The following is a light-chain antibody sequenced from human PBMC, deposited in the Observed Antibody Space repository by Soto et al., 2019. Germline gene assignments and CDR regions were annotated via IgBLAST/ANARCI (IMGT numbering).Light chain of an antibody. Sequence: DIQLTQSPSFLSASVGDRVTITCRASQGIDTYLAWYQQKPGKAPKLLIYAASFLQSGVPSRYSGSGSGTEFTLTISSLQPEDFAAYYCQQLNTYPFIFGQGTLLEIK. CDR3: QQLNTYPFI. V-gene: IGKV1-9*01. J-gene: IGKJ5*01. CDR1: QGIDTY. CDR2: AAS.